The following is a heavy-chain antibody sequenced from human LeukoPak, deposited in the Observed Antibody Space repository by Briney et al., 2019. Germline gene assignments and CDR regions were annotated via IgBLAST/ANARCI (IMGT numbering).Heavy chain of an antibody. D-gene: IGHD3-10*01. CDR3: ARVRVRGIITYYFDY. CDR2: MKQDGSEK. J-gene: IGHJ4*02. V-gene: IGHV3-7*01. Sequence: GGSLRLSCAASGFTFSSYWMSWVRQAPGKGLEWVANMKQDGSEKYYVDSVKGRFTISRDNAKNSLCLQMSSLRAEDTAVYYCARVRVRGIITYYFDYWGQGTLVTVSS. CDR1: GFTFSSYW.